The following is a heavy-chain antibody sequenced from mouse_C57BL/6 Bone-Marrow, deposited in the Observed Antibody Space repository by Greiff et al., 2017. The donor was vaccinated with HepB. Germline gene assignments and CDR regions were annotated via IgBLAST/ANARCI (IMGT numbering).Heavy chain of an antibody. Sequence: VQLQQSGAELVRPGSSVKMSCKTSGYTFTSYGINWVKQRPGQGLEWIGYIYIGNGYTEYNEKFKGKATLTSDTSSSTAYMQLSSLTSEDSAIYFCARESYYYGSSYVWYFDVWGTGTTVTVSS. CDR2: IYIGNGYT. V-gene: IGHV1-58*01. CDR3: ARESYYYGSSYVWYFDV. D-gene: IGHD1-1*01. CDR1: GYTFTSYG. J-gene: IGHJ1*03.